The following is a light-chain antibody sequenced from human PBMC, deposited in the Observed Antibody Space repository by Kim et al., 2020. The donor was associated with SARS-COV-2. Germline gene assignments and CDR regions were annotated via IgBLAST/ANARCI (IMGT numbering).Light chain of an antibody. CDR1: QSISSW. J-gene: IGKJ2*01. CDR2: KAS. CDR3: KQYNSYSRS. Sequence: DIQMTQSPSTLSASVGDRVTITCRASQSISSWLAWYQQKPGKAPKLLIYKASSLESGVPSRFSGCGSGTEFTLTISSLQPDDFATYYCKQYNSYSRSFGQGTKREI. V-gene: IGKV1-5*03.